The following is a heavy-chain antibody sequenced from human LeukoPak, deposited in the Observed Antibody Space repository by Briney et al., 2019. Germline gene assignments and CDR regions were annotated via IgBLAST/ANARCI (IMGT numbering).Heavy chain of an antibody. Sequence: PSETPSLTCSVSGGSISSLYWSWIRQPPGKGLEWIGYIYYTGSTNYNPSLKSRVTMFVDMSKNQFSLRLSSVTAADTAVYYCARHRAYSSSSPFDYWGQGTRVPVSS. CDR3: ARHRAYSSSSPFDY. D-gene: IGHD6-6*01. J-gene: IGHJ4*02. CDR2: IYYTGST. V-gene: IGHV4-59*08. CDR1: GGSISSLY.